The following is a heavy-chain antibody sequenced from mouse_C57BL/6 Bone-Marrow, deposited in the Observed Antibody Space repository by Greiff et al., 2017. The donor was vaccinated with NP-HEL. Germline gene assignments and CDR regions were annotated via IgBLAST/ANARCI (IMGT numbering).Heavy chain of an antibody. Sequence: DVKLQESGPGLVKPSQSLSLTCSVTGYSITSGYYWNWIRRFPGNKLEWVGSISYDGSNNYSPSLKNRISITRDTSKNQFFLKLISLTAEDTATYYCARAYGNYLDYWGQGTTLTVSS. CDR2: ISYDGSN. J-gene: IGHJ2*01. CDR3: ARAYGNYLDY. CDR1: GYSITSGYY. D-gene: IGHD2-10*02. V-gene: IGHV3-6*01.